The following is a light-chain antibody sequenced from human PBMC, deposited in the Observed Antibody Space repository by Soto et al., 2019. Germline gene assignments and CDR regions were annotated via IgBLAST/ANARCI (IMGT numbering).Light chain of an antibody. CDR3: SSYTSSSLYV. J-gene: IGLJ1*01. V-gene: IGLV2-14*01. CDR2: DVS. Sequence: QSVLTQPPSASGSPGQSVTISCTGTSSDVGKYDYVSWYQQLPGKAPKLMIYDVSDRPSGVSNRFSGSKSGNTASLTISGLQAEDEADYYCSSYTSSSLYVFGTGTKVTVL. CDR1: SSDVGKYDY.